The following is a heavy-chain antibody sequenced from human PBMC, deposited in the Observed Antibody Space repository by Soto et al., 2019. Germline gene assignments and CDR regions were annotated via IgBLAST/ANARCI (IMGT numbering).Heavy chain of an antibody. D-gene: IGHD5-18*01. Sequence: QGKLVESGGGVVQPGRSLRLSCAASGCTFSRYGMHWVRQAPGKGLEWVALILYDGSNKYYADSVKGRFTISRDNSKKTVYLQMNSLRVEDTAVYYCAKTRGYSYFYGMDVWGQGTTVTASS. CDR3: AKTRGYSYFYGMDV. CDR2: ILYDGSNK. CDR1: GCTFSRYG. J-gene: IGHJ6*02. V-gene: IGHV3-30*18.